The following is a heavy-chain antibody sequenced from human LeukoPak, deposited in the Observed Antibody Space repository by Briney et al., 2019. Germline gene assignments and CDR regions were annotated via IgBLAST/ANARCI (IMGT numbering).Heavy chain of an antibody. CDR3: AKVGQNYDILTYYFDY. Sequence: HSGGSLRLACAVSGFTFSSYDMSWVRQAPGKGLEWVSGISGSGGSTYYADSVKGRFTISRDTSKNALYLQMNSLRVEDTAVYYCAKVGQNYDILTYYFDYWGQGTLVTVSS. J-gene: IGHJ4*02. CDR2: ISGSGGST. V-gene: IGHV3-23*01. D-gene: IGHD3-9*01. CDR1: GFTFSSYD.